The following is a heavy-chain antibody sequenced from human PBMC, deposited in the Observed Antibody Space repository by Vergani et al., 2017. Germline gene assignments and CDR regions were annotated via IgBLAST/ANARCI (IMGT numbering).Heavy chain of an antibody. V-gene: IGHV3-30*19. CDR1: GFTFSSYG. J-gene: IGHJ4*02. CDR3: ARETAQYFDY. CDR2: ISYDGSNK. D-gene: IGHD1-14*01. Sequence: QVQLVESGGGVVQPGGSLRLSCAASGFTFSSYGMHWVRQAPGKGLEWVAVISYDGSNKYYADSVKGRFTISRDNSKNTLYLQMNSLRAEDTAVYYCARETAQYFDYWGQGTLVTVSS.